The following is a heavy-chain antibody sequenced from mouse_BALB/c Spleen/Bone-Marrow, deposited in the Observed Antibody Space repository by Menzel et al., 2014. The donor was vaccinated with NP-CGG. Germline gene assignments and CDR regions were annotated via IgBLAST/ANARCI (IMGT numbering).Heavy chain of an antibody. V-gene: IGHV1-69*02. CDR2: IDPSDSKT. Sequence: VQLQQSGAELVKPGAPVKLSCKASGYTFTSYWMNWVKQRPGRGLEWIGRIDPSDSKTHYNQKFKDKATLTVDKSSSTAYIQLSSLTSEDSAVYYCARGGYLFAYWGQGTLVTVSA. D-gene: IGHD3-1*01. J-gene: IGHJ3*01. CDR3: ARGGYLFAY. CDR1: GYTFTSYW.